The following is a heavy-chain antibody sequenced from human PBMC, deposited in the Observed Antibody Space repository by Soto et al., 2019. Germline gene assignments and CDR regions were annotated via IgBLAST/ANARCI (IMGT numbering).Heavy chain of an antibody. CDR2: IYYSGST. Sequence: SETLSLTCTVSGGSISSYYWSWIRQPPGKGLEWIGYIYYSGSTNYNPSLKSRVTISVDTSKNQFSLKLSSVTAADTAVYYCAREPLPYYDFWSGYYHNWFDPWGQGTLVTVSS. J-gene: IGHJ5*02. V-gene: IGHV4-59*01. CDR1: GGSISSYY. D-gene: IGHD3-3*01. CDR3: AREPLPYYDFWSGYYHNWFDP.